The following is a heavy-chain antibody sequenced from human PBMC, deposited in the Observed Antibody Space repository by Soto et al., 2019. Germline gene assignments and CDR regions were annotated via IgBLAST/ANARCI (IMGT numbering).Heavy chain of an antibody. J-gene: IGHJ4*02. CDR3: ARYSSSWYLSFDY. CDR1: GFTVSSNY. CDR2: IYSGGST. D-gene: IGHD6-13*01. Sequence: QPGGSLRLSCAASGFTVSSNYMSWVRQAPGKGLEWVSVIYSGGSTYYADSVKGRFTISRDNSKNTLYLQMNSLRAEDTAVYYCARYSSSWYLSFDYWGQGTLVTVSS. V-gene: IGHV3-53*01.